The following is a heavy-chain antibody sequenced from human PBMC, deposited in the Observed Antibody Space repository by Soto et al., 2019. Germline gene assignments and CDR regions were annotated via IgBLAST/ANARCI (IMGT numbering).Heavy chain of an antibody. CDR1: GDSISTVDYF. D-gene: IGHD2-15*01. CDR2: IYKSATT. J-gene: IGHJ5*01. CDR3: ARGRYCLTGRCFPNWFDS. V-gene: IGHV4-30-4*01. Sequence: SETLSLTCSVSGDSISTVDYFWAWIRQPPGQALEYIGYIYKSATTYYNPSFESRVAISLDTSKSQFSLNVTSVTAADTAVYFCARGRYCLTGRCFPNWFDSWGQGTLVSVSS.